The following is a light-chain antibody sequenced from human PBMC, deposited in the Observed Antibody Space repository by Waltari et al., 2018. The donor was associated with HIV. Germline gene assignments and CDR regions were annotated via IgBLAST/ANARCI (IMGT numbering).Light chain of an antibody. Sequence: QSVLTQPPSASGAPGQRVTISCSGSFSNIGSNTVNWYQQLPVTAPRLLIYGSSQRPSGVPDRFSGSRSDTSASLDISGLHSEDEGDYYCAVWDDSLSEYVFATGTKVFVL. CDR1: FSNIGSNT. J-gene: IGLJ1*01. CDR2: GSS. V-gene: IGLV1-44*01. CDR3: AVWDDSLSEYV.